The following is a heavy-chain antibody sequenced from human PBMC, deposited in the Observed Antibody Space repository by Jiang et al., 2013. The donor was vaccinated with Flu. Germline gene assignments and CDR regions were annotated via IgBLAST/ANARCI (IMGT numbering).Heavy chain of an antibody. Sequence: AMSWVRQAPGKGLEWVSAISGSGGSTYYADSVKGRFTISRDNSKNTLYLQMNSLRAEDTAVYYCAKDYYDSSGRGDDAFDIWGQGTMVTVSS. D-gene: IGHD3-22*01. CDR2: ISGSGGST. J-gene: IGHJ3*02. V-gene: IGHV3-23*01. CDR3: AKDYYDSSGRGDDAFDI. CDR1: A.